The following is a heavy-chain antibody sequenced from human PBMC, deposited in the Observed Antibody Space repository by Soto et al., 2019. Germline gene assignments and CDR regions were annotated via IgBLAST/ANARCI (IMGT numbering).Heavy chain of an antibody. CDR1: GFTFSDYY. D-gene: IGHD5-18*01. CDR2: ISSSGSTI. V-gene: IGHV3-11*01. Sequence: GGSLRLSCAASGFTFSDYYMSWIRQAPGKGLEWVSYISSSGSTIYYADSVKGRFTISRDNAKNSLYLQMNSLRAEDTAVYYCAREAQLWLLGYYYYYMDVWGKGTTVTVSS. CDR3: AREAQLWLLGYYYYYMDV. J-gene: IGHJ6*03.